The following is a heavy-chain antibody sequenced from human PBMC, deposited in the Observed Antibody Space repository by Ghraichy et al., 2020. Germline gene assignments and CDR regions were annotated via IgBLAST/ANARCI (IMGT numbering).Heavy chain of an antibody. V-gene: IGHV3-23*01. CDR3: AKDKYSSGWYGAFDI. Sequence: GESLNISCAASGFTFSSYAMSWVRQAPGKGLEWVSAISGSGGSTYYADSVKGRFTISRDNSKNTLYLQMNSLRAEDTAVYYCAKDKYSSGWYGAFDIWGQGTMVTVSS. D-gene: IGHD6-19*01. CDR2: ISGSGGST. CDR1: GFTFSSYA. J-gene: IGHJ3*02.